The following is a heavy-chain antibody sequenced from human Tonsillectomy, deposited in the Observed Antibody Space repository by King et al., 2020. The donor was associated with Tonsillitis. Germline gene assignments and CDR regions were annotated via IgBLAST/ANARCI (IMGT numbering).Heavy chain of an antibody. CDR1: GFTFSNYG. D-gene: IGHD4-17*01. V-gene: IGHV3-30*03. J-gene: IGHJ4*02. CDR3: ATLAGASGDYGY. CDR2: ISYDGSNK. Sequence: VQLVESGGGVVQPGRSLRLSCAASGFTFSNYGMHWVRQAPGKGLEWVAVISYDGSNKYYADSVKGRFTISRDNSKNTLYLQMNSLRAEDTAVYYCATLAGASGDYGYWGQGTLVTVSS.